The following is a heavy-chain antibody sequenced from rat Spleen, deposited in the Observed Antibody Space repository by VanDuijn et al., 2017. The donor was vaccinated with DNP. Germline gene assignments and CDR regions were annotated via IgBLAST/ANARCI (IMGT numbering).Heavy chain of an antibody. CDR3: TKDLQWYAMDA. D-gene: IGHD1-1*01. J-gene: IGHJ4*01. CDR1: GLTFSDYN. V-gene: IGHV5S10*01. CDR2: IIYDGRTT. Sequence: EVQLVESGGGLVQSGRSLKLSCAASGLTFSDYNMAWVRQAPRKGLEWVATIIYDGRTTYYRDSVKGRFTISRDNAENTVYLQMNSLRSEDTATYYCTKDLQWYAMDAWGQGTSVTVSS.